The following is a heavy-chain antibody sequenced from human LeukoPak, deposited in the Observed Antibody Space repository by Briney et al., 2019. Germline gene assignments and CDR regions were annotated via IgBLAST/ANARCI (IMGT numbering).Heavy chain of an antibody. J-gene: IGHJ4*02. D-gene: IGHD1-26*01. CDR3: ARSRGSGSYYGAY. V-gene: IGHV3-21*01. CDR1: GFTFSSYS. CDR2: ISSSSSYI. Sequence: GGSLRLSCAASGFTFSSYSMNWVRQAPGKGLEWVSSISSSSSYIFYADSVKGRFAISRDNAKNSLYLQMNSLRAEDTAVYCARSRGSGSYYGAYWGQGTLVTVSS.